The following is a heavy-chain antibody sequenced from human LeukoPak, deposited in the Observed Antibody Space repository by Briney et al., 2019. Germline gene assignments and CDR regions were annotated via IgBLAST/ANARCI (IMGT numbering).Heavy chain of an antibody. CDR1: GGSISSGGYS. V-gene: IGHV4-30-2*01. CDR2: IYHSGST. J-gene: IGHJ4*02. Sequence: PSETLSLTCAVSGGSISSGGYSWSWIRQPPEKGLEWIGYIYHSGSTYYNPSLKSRVTISVDRSKNQFSLKLSSVTAADTAVYYCARGNDILTGYDYWGQGTLVTVSS. D-gene: IGHD3-9*01. CDR3: ARGNDILTGYDY.